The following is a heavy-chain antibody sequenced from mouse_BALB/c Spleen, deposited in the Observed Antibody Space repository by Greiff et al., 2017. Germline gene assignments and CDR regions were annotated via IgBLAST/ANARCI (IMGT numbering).Heavy chain of an antibody. V-gene: IGHV1S56*01. CDR1: GYTFTSYY. CDR3: AREEERPYAMDY. Sequence: QVQLQQSGPELVKPGASVRISCKASGYTFTSYYIHWVKQRPGQGLEWIGWIYPGNVNTKYNEKFKGKATLTADKSSSTAYMQLSSLTSEDSAVYFCAREEERPYAMDYWGQGTSVTVSA. D-gene: IGHD1-2*01. J-gene: IGHJ4*01. CDR2: IYPGNVNT.